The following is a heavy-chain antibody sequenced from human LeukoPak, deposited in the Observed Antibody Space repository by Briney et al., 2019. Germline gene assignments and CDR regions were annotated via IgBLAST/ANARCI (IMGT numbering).Heavy chain of an antibody. CDR2: INHSGST. CDR1: GGSFSGYY. J-gene: IGHJ4*02. Sequence: SETLSLTCAVYGGSFSGYYWSRSRQPPGKGLEWIGEINHSGSTNYNPSLKSRVTISVDTSKNQFSLKLSSVTAADTAVYYCARGRPKNRYFDSYDYWGQGTLVTVSS. D-gene: IGHD3-9*01. CDR3: ARGRPKNRYFDSYDY. V-gene: IGHV4-34*01.